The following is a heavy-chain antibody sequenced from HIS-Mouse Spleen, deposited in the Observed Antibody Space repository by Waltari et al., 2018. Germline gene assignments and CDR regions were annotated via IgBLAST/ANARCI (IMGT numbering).Heavy chain of an antibody. CDR3: AREIPYSSSWYDWYFDL. D-gene: IGHD6-13*01. CDR2: IDYSGGT. Sequence: QLQLQESGPGLVKPSETLSLTRTVPGGSISSSSYYWGWSRQPPGKGLEWIASIDYSGGTDYHPSLKSRVTISVDTSKNQFSLKLSSVTAADTAVYYCAREIPYSSSWYDWYFDLWGRGTLVTVSS. J-gene: IGHJ2*01. V-gene: IGHV4-39*07. CDR1: GGSISSSSYY.